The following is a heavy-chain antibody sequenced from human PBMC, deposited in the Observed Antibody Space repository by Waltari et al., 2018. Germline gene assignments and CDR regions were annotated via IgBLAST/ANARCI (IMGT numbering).Heavy chain of an antibody. CDR3: ARARESFWFDS. CDR1: GYTFTNYD. Sequence: VLLVQSGAEVMKPGASVKVSCKASGYTFTNYDIYWVRQAAGQGLEWMGWMNPNSGDTHYAQKFQGRVTFTRDTSTSRAFIEMSNLRSDDTAVYYCARARESFWFDSWGQGTLVAVSS. CDR2: MNPNSGDT. J-gene: IGHJ5*01. V-gene: IGHV1-8*01.